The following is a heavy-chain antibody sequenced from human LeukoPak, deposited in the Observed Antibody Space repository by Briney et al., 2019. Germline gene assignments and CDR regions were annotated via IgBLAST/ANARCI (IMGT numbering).Heavy chain of an antibody. D-gene: IGHD3-10*01. CDR1: GGSISSYY. Sequence: KASETLSLTCTVSGGSISSYYWSWIRQPPGEGLEWIGYIYYSGSTNYNPSLKSRVTISVDTSKNQFSLKLSSVTAADTAVYYCARGGYYGSGNDFRFDPWGQGTLVTVSS. J-gene: IGHJ5*02. CDR3: ARGGYYGSGNDFRFDP. V-gene: IGHV4-59*01. CDR2: IYYSGST.